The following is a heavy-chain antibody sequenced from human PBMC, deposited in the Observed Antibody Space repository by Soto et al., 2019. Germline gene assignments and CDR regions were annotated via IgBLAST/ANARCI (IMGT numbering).Heavy chain of an antibody. D-gene: IGHD5-18*01. CDR2: ISSNGKT. CDR1: GDSVKSDNYY. V-gene: IGHV4-61*01. J-gene: IGHJ4*02. Sequence: QVQLQESGPGLVKPSETLSLACSVSGDSVKSDNYYWTWIRQPPGKGLEWIGYISSNGKTNYNPSLKSRVTISLDTSNNQFSLKLTSVTAADTAIYYCARDIRGYSRAFDYWGQGTLVAVSS. CDR3: ARDIRGYSRAFDY.